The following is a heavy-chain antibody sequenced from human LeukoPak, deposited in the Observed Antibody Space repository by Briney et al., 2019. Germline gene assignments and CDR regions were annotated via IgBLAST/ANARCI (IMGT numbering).Heavy chain of an antibody. CDR1: GFAFSIFA. V-gene: IGHV3-23*01. CDR2: IISSGIKT. CDR3: ARDRRDDYVWGSYRYGGSFDY. J-gene: IGHJ4*02. Sequence: GGSLRLSCAASGFAFSIFAMSWVRQAPGKGLEWVSTIISSGIKTDYADSVKGRFTISRDNSKNTLYLQMNSLRAEDTAVYYCARDRRDDYVWGSYRYGGSFDYWGQGTLVTVSS. D-gene: IGHD3-16*02.